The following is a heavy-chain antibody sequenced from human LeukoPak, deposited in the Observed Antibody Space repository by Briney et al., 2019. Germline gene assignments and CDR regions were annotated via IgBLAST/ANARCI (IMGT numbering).Heavy chain of an antibody. CDR3: AKGSGSGSLGGFDP. Sequence: GGSLRLSCAASGFTFSSYSMNWVRQAPGKGLEWVSSISSSISYIYYADSVKGRFTISRDNAKNSLHLQMNSLRAEDTAVYYCAKGSGSGSLGGFDPWGQGTLVTVSS. V-gene: IGHV3-21*04. CDR1: GFTFSSYS. CDR2: ISSSISYI. D-gene: IGHD3-10*01. J-gene: IGHJ5*02.